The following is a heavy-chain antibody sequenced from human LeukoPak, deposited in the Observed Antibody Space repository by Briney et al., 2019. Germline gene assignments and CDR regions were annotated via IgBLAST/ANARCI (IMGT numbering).Heavy chain of an antibody. J-gene: IGHJ4*02. V-gene: IGHV3-23*01. CDR2: ISGSSGHT. D-gene: IGHD3-3*01. Sequence: GGSLRHSCAASGLTFSSYAMSWVRQAPGKGLEWVSAISGSSGHTYYADSVKGRFTISRDNSKNTLYLQMNSLRAEDTAVYYCAKVGFSEMEWLLYSDHWGQGTLATVSS. CDR3: AKVGFSEMEWLLYSDH. CDR1: GLTFSSYA.